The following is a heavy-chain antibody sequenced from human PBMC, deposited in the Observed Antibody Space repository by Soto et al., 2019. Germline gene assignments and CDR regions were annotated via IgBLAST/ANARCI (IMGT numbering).Heavy chain of an antibody. V-gene: IGHV3-48*03. D-gene: IGHD4-17*01. Sequence: GGSLRLSCAASGFTFSSYEMNWVRQAPGKGLEWVSYISSSGSTIYYADSVKGRFTISRDNAKNSLYLQMNSLRAEDTAVYYGARGPLGGDYDPFFDYWGQGTLVTVSS. CDR2: ISSSGSTI. CDR3: ARGPLGGDYDPFFDY. CDR1: GFTFSSYE. J-gene: IGHJ4*02.